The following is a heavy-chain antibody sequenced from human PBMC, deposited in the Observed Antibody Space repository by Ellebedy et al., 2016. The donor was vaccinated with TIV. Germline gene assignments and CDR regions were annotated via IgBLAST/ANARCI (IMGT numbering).Heavy chain of an antibody. D-gene: IGHD3-9*01. V-gene: IGHV1-69*04. CDR3: ARGVYYDILTCAAQPHWYFDL. J-gene: IGHJ2*01. CDR2: IIPILGIA. Sequence: AASVKVSCKASGGTFSSYAISWVRQAPGQGLEWMGRIIPILGIANYAQKFQGRVTITADKSTSTAYMELSSLRSEDTAVYYCARGVYYDILTCAAQPHWYFDLWGRGTLVTVSS. CDR1: GGTFSSYA.